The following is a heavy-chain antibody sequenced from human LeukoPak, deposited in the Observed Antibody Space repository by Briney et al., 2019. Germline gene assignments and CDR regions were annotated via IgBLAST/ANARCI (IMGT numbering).Heavy chain of an antibody. CDR3: ASPLRGEDWFDP. Sequence: PSETLSLTCTVFGYSISSGYYWGWIRQPPGKGLEWIGSIYYSGSTYYNPSLKSRVTISVDTSKNQFSLKLNSVTAADTAVYYCASPLRGEDWFDPWGQGTLVTVSS. D-gene: IGHD3-10*01. J-gene: IGHJ5*02. CDR1: GYSISSGYY. CDR2: IYYSGST. V-gene: IGHV4-38-2*02.